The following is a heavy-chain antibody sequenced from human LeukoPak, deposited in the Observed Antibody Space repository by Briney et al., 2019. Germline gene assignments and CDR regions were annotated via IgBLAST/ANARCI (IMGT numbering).Heavy chain of an antibody. Sequence: PGGSLRLSCAASGFTFSSYGMHWVRQAPGKGLEWVAVIWYDGSNKYYADSVKGRFTIPRDNSKNTLYLQMNSLRAEDTAVYYCARDRITMVRGVILYYYGMDVWGQGTTVTVSS. D-gene: IGHD3-10*01. CDR1: GFTFSSYG. CDR2: IWYDGSNK. V-gene: IGHV3-33*01. CDR3: ARDRITMVRGVILYYYGMDV. J-gene: IGHJ6*02.